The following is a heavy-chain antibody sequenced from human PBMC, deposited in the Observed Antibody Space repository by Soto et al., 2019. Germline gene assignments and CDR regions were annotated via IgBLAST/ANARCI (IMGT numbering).Heavy chain of an antibody. CDR1: GGAFRSYF. Sequence: QVRLRESGPQVVKPSATLSLNCNVSGGAFRSYFWSWIRQSPGKGLEWIGNIHSSGRSNYNPSFKSRVSMSIDPSKIQFSVRLTSVTPADTAVYYCARDDPFDPWGQGILVTVSS. J-gene: IGHJ5*02. CDR3: ARDDPFDP. V-gene: IGHV4-59*01. CDR2: IHSSGRS.